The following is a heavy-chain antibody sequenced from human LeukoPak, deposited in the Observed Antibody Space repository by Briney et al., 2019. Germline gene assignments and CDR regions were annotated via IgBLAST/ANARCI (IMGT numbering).Heavy chain of an antibody. CDR3: AKDKEMATIRRGCFDY. Sequence: GGSLRLSCAASGFTFSDYYMTWIRQTPGKGLEWVSYISGSGDTIFYTDSVKGRFTISRDNAKNSLYLQMNSLRAEDTALYYCAKDKEMATIRRGCFDYWGQGTLVTVSS. D-gene: IGHD5-24*01. CDR2: ISGSGDTI. J-gene: IGHJ4*02. CDR1: GFTFSDYY. V-gene: IGHV3-11*01.